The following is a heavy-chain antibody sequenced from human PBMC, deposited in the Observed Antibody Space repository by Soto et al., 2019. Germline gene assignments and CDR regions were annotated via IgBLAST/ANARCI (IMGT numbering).Heavy chain of an antibody. V-gene: IGHV3-11*01. CDR1: GFTFNDYY. CDR3: AKGYVWGSYRPSMDV. CDR2: ISSSGTTI. J-gene: IGHJ6*02. D-gene: IGHD3-16*02. Sequence: QGQLGESGGGLAKPGGSLRLSCAASGFTFNDYYMSWIRQAPGKGLEWVSYISSSGTTIYYADSVKGRFTISRDNARNSLFLKMSSLRAEDTAVYYCAKGYVWGSYRPSMDVWGHGTTVIVSS.